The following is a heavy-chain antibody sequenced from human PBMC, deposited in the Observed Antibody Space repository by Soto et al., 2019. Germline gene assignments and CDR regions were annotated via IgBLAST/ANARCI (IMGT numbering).Heavy chain of an antibody. CDR1: GGSISSYY. CDR3: ARDNYDSSGYLSVQH. D-gene: IGHD3-22*01. J-gene: IGHJ1*01. Sequence: QVQLQESGPGLVKPSETLSLTCTVSGGSISSYYWSWIRQPPGKGLEWIGYIYYSGSTNYNPSLKSRVTISVDTSKNQFSLKLSSVTAADTAVYYCARDNYDSSGYLSVQHWGQGTLVTVSS. CDR2: IYYSGST. V-gene: IGHV4-59*01.